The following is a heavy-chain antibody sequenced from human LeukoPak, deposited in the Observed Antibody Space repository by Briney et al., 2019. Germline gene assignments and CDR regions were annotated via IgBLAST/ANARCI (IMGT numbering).Heavy chain of an antibody. CDR2: INHSGST. Sequence: SETLSLTCAVSGYSITSSSWWGWIRQPPGKGLEWIGEINHSGSTNYNPSLKSRVTISVDTSKNQFSLKLSSVTAADTAVYYCASTMGNSSGWYYFDYWGQGTLVTVSS. CDR1: GYSITSSSW. CDR3: ASTMGNSSGWYYFDY. D-gene: IGHD6-19*01. J-gene: IGHJ4*02. V-gene: IGHV4-28*01.